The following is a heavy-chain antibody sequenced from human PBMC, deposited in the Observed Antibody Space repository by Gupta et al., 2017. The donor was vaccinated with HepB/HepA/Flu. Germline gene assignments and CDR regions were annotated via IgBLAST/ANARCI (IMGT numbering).Heavy chain of an antibody. V-gene: IGHV1-69*01. J-gene: IGHJ4*02. D-gene: IGHD3-16*02. CDR1: GGTFSSYA. Sequence: VQLVQSGAEVQKPGSSVKVSCMASGGTFSSYAISWVRQAPGQGLEWMGGIIPIFGTANYAQKFQGRVTITADESTSTAYMELSRLRSEDTAVYYCASGTMMTFGGVIVMSFDYWGQGTLVTVSS. CDR2: IIPIFGTA. CDR3: ASGTMMTFGGVIVMSFDY.